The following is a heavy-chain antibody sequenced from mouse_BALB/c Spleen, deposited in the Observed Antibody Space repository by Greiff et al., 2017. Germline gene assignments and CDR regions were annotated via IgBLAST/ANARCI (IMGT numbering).Heavy chain of an antibody. CDR1: GYTFTSYW. CDR3: ARGDFTGTWFAY. V-gene: IGHV1-7*01. D-gene: IGHD4-1*01. Sequence: QVQLQQSGAELAKPGASVKMSCKASGYTFTSYWMHWVKQRPGQGLEWIGYINPSTGYTEYNQKFKDKATLTADKSSSTAYMQLSSLTSEDSAVYYCARGDFTGTWFAYWGQGTLVTVSA. CDR2: INPSTGYT. J-gene: IGHJ3*01.